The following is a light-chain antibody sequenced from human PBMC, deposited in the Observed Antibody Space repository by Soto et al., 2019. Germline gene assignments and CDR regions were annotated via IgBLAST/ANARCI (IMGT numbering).Light chain of an antibody. V-gene: IGKV3-20*01. CDR1: QSISSSS. CDR2: GAS. J-gene: IGKJ1*01. Sequence: EIVLTQSPGTLSLSPGERATLSCRTSQSISSSSLAWYQQKPGQAPRLLIYGASSRATGIPDRFSGSGSGTDFTLTISRVEPEDIAVYYCQDYGSSRTFGQGTKVEVQ. CDR3: QDYGSSRT.